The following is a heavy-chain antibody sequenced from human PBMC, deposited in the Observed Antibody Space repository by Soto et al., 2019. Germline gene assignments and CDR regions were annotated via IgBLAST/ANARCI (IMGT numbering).Heavy chain of an antibody. J-gene: IGHJ6*02. Sequence: GGSLRLSCAASGFTFSSYGMHWVRQAPGKGLEWVAVISYDGSKKYYADSVKGRFTISRDNSKNTLYLQMNSLRAEDTAVYYCAKVRAFFDCSSTSCYAYDHYYYGMDVWGQGTTVTVSS. V-gene: IGHV3-30*18. CDR2: ISYDGSKK. CDR1: GFTFSSYG. D-gene: IGHD2-2*01. CDR3: AKVRAFFDCSSTSCYAYDHYYYGMDV.